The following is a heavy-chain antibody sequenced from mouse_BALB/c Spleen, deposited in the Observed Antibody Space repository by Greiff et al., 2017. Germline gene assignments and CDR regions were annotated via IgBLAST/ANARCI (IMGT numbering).Heavy chain of an antibody. V-gene: IGHV5-6-5*01. CDR1: GFTFSSYA. J-gene: IGHJ2*01. CDR2: ISSGGST. D-gene: IGHD2-4*01. CDR3: ARGLFDDYDVDYFDY. Sequence: EVKVEESGGGLVKPGGSLKLSCAASGFTFSSYAMSWVRQTPEKRLEWVASISSGGSTYYPDSVKGRFTISRDNARNILYLQMSSLRSEDTAMYYCARGLFDDYDVDYFDYWGQGTTLTVSS.